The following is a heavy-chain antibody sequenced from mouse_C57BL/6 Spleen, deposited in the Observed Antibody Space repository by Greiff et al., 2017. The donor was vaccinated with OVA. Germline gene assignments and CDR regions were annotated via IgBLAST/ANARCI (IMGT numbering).Heavy chain of an antibody. Sequence: EVQLQESGPGLVKPSQSLSLSCSVTGYSFTSGYYWNWIRQFPGNKLEWMGFISYDGSNNYNPTLKNLISITRDTSKNKFFLKLNSVTTEDTATYYGARESYGNYDYWGQGTTLTVSS. CDR3: ARESYGNYDY. CDR2: ISYDGSN. D-gene: IGHD2-1*01. J-gene: IGHJ2*01. V-gene: IGHV3-6*01. CDR1: GYSFTSGYY.